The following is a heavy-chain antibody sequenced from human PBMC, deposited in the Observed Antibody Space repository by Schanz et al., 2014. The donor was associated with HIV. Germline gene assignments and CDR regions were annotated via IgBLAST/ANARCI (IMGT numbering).Heavy chain of an antibody. Sequence: EVQLVESGGGLVQPGRSLRLSCAASGFTFDDYAMHWVRQAPGKGLEWVSCISWNSGSIGYADSVKGRFTISRDNAKNSLYLQMNSLRAEDTAVYYCARTSRIVIPDRDPRLSYLYGMDVWGQGTTVTVSS. CDR2: ISWNSGSI. CDR1: GFTFDDYA. CDR3: ARTSRIVIPDRDPRLSYLYGMDV. J-gene: IGHJ6*02. D-gene: IGHD1-26*01. V-gene: IGHV3-9*01.